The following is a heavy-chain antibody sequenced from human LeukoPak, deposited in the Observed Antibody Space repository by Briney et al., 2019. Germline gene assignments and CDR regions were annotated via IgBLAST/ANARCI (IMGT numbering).Heavy chain of an antibody. V-gene: IGHV4-59*01. CDR3: ARHGGSYTFDL. CDR2: MYDSGST. CDR1: GGSFSSCY. D-gene: IGHD1-26*01. Sequence: SETLSLTCTVSGGSFSSCYWSWIRQPPGKGLELIGYMYDSGSTNYNPSLKSRVTISVDTSKNQFSLRLNSVTAADTAVYYCARHGGSYTFDLWGQGVLVTVSS. J-gene: IGHJ4*02.